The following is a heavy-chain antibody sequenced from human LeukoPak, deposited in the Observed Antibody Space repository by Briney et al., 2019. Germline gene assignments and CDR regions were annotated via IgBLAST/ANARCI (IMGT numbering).Heavy chain of an antibody. D-gene: IGHD6-6*01. V-gene: IGHV3-21*01. CDR2: ISSRSSYI. CDR1: GFTFSSYS. CDR3: ARGGAARPDF. Sequence: GGSLRLSCAASGFTFSSYSMNWVRQAPGKGLGWVSSISSRSSYIYYADSLKGRFTISRDNAKNSLYLQMNSLRVEDTAIYYCARGGAARPDFWGQGTLVTVSS. J-gene: IGHJ4*02.